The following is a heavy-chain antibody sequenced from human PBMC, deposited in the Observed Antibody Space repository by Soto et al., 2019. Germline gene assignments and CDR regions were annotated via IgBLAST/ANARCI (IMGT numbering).Heavy chain of an antibody. J-gene: IGHJ4*02. CDR1: GFTFSNYA. D-gene: IGHD1-1*01. CDR2: ISRVGGNI. V-gene: IGHV3-23*01. CDR3: ATQDFRGTSGTT. Sequence: VQLLESGGGVVKPGGSLRLSCTASGFTFSNYAMGWVRQTPGKGLEWVSVISRVGGNIHYVESVKGRFTISRDNSKNTLYLQMDSLRVEDTAIYNCATQDFRGTSGTTWGQGTQVTVSS.